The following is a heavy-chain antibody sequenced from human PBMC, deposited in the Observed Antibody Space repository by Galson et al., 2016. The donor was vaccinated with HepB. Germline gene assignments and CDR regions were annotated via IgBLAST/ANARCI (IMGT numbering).Heavy chain of an antibody. Sequence: SVKVSCKASGYTFTNYGISWVGQAPGQGLEWMAWINPNNGDTKYAQKVQGRGTLTTDTSTSTVYMDLRSLRPDDTAVYYCARDLKYSFESSGRSAFWGQGTLVTVSS. CDR1: GYTFTNYG. CDR3: ARDLKYSFESSGRSAF. D-gene: IGHD3-22*01. J-gene: IGHJ4*02. CDR2: INPNNGDT. V-gene: IGHV1-18*01.